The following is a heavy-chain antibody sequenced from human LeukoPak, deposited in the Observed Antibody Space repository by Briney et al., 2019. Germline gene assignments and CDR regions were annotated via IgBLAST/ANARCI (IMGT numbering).Heavy chain of an antibody. CDR1: GFTFSSYE. V-gene: IGHV3-48*03. D-gene: IGHD1-1*01. CDR3: AGGPTTGNLDY. CDR2: ISSSGTTI. J-gene: IGHJ4*02. Sequence: GGSLRLSCAASGFTFSSYEMNWVRQAPGKGLEWVSYISSSGTTIYHADSVKGRFTISRDNAKNSLYLQMNSLSAEDAGLYYCAGGPTTGNLDYWGQGSLVTVSS.